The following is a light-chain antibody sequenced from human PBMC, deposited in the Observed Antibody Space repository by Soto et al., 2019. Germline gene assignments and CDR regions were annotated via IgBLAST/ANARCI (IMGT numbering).Light chain of an antibody. V-gene: IGKV4-1*01. Sequence: DIVMSQSPDSLAASLGERATINCKSSQSLLYDSNNKNYLAWYQQKPGQPPKLLIYWASMRESGVPDRFSGSGSGTDFTLPITSLQAEDVAVYYCQQYYNLPLTFGGGTKVEIK. CDR3: QQYYNLPLT. CDR1: QSLLYDSNNKNY. J-gene: IGKJ4*01. CDR2: WAS.